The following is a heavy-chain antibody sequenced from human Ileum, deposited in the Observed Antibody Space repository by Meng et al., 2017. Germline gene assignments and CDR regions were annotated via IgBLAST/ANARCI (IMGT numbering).Heavy chain of an antibody. CDR3: ASSGRYYDDFDI. CDR1: GFTFSSYA. Sequence: GESLKISCAASGFTFSSYAMHWVRQAPGKGLEWVAVISYDGSNKYYADSVKGRFTIYRDNSKNTLYLQMNSLKAEDTAVYYCASSGRYYDDFDIWGQGTMVTVSS. V-gene: IGHV3-30*04. CDR2: ISYDGSNK. D-gene: IGHD3-10*01. J-gene: IGHJ3*02.